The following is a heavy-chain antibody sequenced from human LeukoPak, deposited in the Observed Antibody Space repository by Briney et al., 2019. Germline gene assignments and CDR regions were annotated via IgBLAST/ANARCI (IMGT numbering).Heavy chain of an antibody. V-gene: IGHV4-38-2*01. J-gene: IGHJ4*02. CDR3: ARAGSGSRDYFDY. CDR1: GYSISNGYY. D-gene: IGHD2-15*01. CDR2: IYHSGSS. Sequence: SETLSLTCAVSGYSISNGYYWGWIRQPPGKGLEWIGSIYHSGSSCYNPSLRSRGSFSVDTSKNHFSLKLTSVTAVDTAVYYCARAGSGSRDYFDYWGQGTLVTVSS.